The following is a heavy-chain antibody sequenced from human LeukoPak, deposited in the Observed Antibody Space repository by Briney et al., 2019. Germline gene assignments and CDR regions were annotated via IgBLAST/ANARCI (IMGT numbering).Heavy chain of an antibody. V-gene: IGHV4-4*07. J-gene: IGHJ4*02. CDR3: ARRAVAGHFDY. CDR2: IYTSGST. Sequence: SETLSLTRTVSGDSISRYYGSWIRHPGGKGREWIGRIYTSGSTNYNPSLKSRVTMSVDTSKNQFSLKLSSVTAADTAVYYCARRAVAGHFDYWGQGTLVTVSS. D-gene: IGHD6-19*01. CDR1: GDSISRYY.